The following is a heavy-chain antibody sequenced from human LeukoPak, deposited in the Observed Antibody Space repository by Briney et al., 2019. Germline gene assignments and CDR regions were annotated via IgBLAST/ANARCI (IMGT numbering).Heavy chain of an antibody. D-gene: IGHD3-3*01. J-gene: IGHJ4*02. CDR3: ARATLNYDFWSGYYSGGVFDY. Sequence: SVKVSCKASGGTFSSYAISWVRQAPGQGLEWMGGIIPIFGTANYAQKFQGRVTITTDESTSTAYMELSSLRSEDTAVYYCARATLNYDFWSGYYSGGVFDYWGQGTLVTVSS. CDR2: IIPIFGTA. CDR1: GGTFSSYA. V-gene: IGHV1-69*05.